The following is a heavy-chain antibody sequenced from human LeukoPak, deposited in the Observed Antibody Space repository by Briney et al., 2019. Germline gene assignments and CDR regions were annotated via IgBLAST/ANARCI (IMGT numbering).Heavy chain of an antibody. CDR1: GYTFTGYY. Sequence: ASVKVSCKASGYTFTGYYIHWVRQAPGQRLEWMGWINPNSAGTNYAQKFQSRVTMTEDTSTDTAYMELSSLRSEDTAVYYCATGGMTTNFDYWGQGTLVTVSS. D-gene: IGHD4-11*01. CDR2: INPNSAGT. CDR3: ATGGMTTNFDY. J-gene: IGHJ4*02. V-gene: IGHV1-2*02.